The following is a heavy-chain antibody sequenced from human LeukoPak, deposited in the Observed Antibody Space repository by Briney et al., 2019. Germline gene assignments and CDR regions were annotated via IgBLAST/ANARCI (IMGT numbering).Heavy chain of an antibody. J-gene: IGHJ4*02. CDR2: IYYGGST. CDR1: GGSISSYY. Sequence: ASETLSLTCTVSGGSISSYYWSWIRQPPGKGLEWIGYIYYGGSTNYNPSLKSRVTISVDTSKNQFSLKLSSVTAADTAVYYCARDQGYWGQGTLVTVSS. CDR3: ARDQGY. V-gene: IGHV4-59*01.